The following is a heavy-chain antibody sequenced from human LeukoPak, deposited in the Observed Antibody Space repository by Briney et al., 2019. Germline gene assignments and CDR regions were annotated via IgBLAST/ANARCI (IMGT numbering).Heavy chain of an antibody. D-gene: IGHD1-26*01. Sequence: ASVKVSCKASGYTFTSYAMHWVRQAPGQRLEWMGWINASNGNTKYSQKFQGRVTITRDTSASTAYMELSRLRSDDTAVYYCARPNSGSYFDPWGQGTLVTVSS. V-gene: IGHV1-3*01. CDR2: INASNGNT. CDR1: GYTFTSYA. CDR3: ARPNSGSYFDP. J-gene: IGHJ5*02.